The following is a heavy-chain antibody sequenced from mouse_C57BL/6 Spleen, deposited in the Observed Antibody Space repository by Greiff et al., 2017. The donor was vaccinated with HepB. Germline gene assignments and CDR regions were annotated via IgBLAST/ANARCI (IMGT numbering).Heavy chain of an antibody. D-gene: IGHD2-14*01. CDR2: IYPGSGNT. J-gene: IGHJ2*01. CDR3: ARERYYYFDY. Sequence: QVQLKESGPELVKPGASVKISCKASGYTFTDYYINWVKQRPGQGLEWIGWIYPGSGNTKYNEKFKGKATLTVDTSSSTAYMQLSSLTSKGSAVYFCARERYYYFDYWGQGTTLTVSS. CDR1: GYTFTDYY. V-gene: IGHV1-84*01.